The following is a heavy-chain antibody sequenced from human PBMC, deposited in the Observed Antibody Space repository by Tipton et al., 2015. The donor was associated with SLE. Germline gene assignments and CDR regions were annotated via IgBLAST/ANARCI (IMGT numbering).Heavy chain of an antibody. CDR3: ARPTTGQLVYYFDY. J-gene: IGHJ4*02. Sequence: SLRLSCAASGFTYDDYAMHWVRHAPGKGLEWVSYISSSGSTIYYADSVKGRFTISRDNAKNSLYLQMNSLRAEDTAVYYCARPTTGQLVYYFDYWGQGTPVTVSS. V-gene: IGHV3-48*03. CDR1: GFTYDDYA. D-gene: IGHD6-13*01. CDR2: ISSSGSTI.